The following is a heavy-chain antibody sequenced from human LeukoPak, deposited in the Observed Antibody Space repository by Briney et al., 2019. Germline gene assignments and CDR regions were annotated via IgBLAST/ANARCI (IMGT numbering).Heavy chain of an antibody. CDR3: ARARLRYCSSSSGAEGPQFDY. D-gene: IGHD2-2*01. J-gene: IGHJ4*02. V-gene: IGHV1-46*01. CDR1: GYTITSYA. Sequence: ASVKVSCKASGYTITSYAMNWARQSPGQGLEWMGIVNPSGGSTNYAQKFQGRVTMTRDTSTSTVYMELSSLRSEDTAVYYCARARLRYCSSSSGAEGPQFDYWGQGTLVTVSS. CDR2: VNPSGGST.